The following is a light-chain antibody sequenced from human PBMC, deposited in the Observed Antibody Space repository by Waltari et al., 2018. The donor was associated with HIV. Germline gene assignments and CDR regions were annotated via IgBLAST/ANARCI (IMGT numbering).Light chain of an antibody. CDR2: GNN. CDR3: QSYDSDLGGSYV. V-gene: IGLV1-40*01. CDR1: SSNIGAGYD. Sequence: QSVLTQPPSVSGAPGQRVTISCTGISSNIGAGYDVHWYQQLPGTAHKLLIYGNNNRPSGVPDRFTASKSDTSASLTITWLQAENEGDDYCQSYDSDLGGSYVFGTGTKVSVL. J-gene: IGLJ1*01.